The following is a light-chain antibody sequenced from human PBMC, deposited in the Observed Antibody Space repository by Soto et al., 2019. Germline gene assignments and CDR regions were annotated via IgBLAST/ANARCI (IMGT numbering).Light chain of an antibody. CDR1: ISDVGGYSY. CDR2: EVS. J-gene: IGLJ1*01. Sequence: QSALTQPASLSGSPGQSITISCTGTISDVGGYSYVSWYQQHPGKAPKLMIYEVSNRPSGVSNRFSASKSGNTASLTISGLQAEDEADYYCSSYASSSNFYVFGTGTKVTVL. V-gene: IGLV2-14*01. CDR3: SSYASSSNFYV.